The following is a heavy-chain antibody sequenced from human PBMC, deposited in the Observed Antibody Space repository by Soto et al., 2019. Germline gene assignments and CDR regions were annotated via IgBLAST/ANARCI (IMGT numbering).Heavy chain of an antibody. CDR3: AKDRPIYYDSSGYYSFGY. V-gene: IGHV3-23*01. CDR2: ISGSGGST. CDR1: GFTFSSYA. Sequence: EVQLLESGGGLVQPGGSLRLYCAASGFTFSSYAMSWVRQAPGKGLEWVSVISGSGGSTYYADSVKGRFTISRDTSKNTLYLQMNSLRAEDTAVYYCAKDRPIYYDSSGYYSFGYWGQGTLVTVSS. D-gene: IGHD3-22*01. J-gene: IGHJ4*02.